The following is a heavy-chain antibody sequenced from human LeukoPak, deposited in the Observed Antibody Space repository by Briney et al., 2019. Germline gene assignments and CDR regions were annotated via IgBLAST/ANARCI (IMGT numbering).Heavy chain of an antibody. Sequence: GVSLSFSCAASGLTVISNDRAWLRQATGKVLKWVSVLYSDGNTKYADSVQGRFTISRDNSKNTLYLEMNSLSPDDTAVYYCARGVEPLAANTLAYWGQGTLVTVSS. D-gene: IGHD1-14*01. J-gene: IGHJ4*02. V-gene: IGHV3-53*01. CDR3: ARGVEPLAANTLAY. CDR1: GLTVISND. CDR2: LYSDGNT.